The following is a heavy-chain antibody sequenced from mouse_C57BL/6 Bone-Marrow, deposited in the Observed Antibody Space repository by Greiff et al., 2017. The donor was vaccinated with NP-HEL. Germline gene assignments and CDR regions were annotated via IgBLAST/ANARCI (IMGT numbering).Heavy chain of an antibody. CDR1: GYTFTSYW. V-gene: IGHV1-50*01. CDR3: ARAYYYGSSYWYFDV. J-gene: IGHJ1*03. Sequence: VQLQQPGAELVKPGASVKLSCKASGYTFTSYWMQWVKQRPGQGLEWIGEIDPSDSYTTYNQTFKGQATLTVDTSSSTAYMQLSSLTSEDSAVYYCARAYYYGSSYWYFDVWGTGTTVTVSS. CDR2: IDPSDSYT. D-gene: IGHD1-1*01.